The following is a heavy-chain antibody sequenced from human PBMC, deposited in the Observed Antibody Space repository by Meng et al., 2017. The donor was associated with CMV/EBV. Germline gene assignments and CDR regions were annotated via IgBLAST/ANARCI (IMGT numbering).Heavy chain of an antibody. CDR1: GFTFSSYE. J-gene: IGHJ6*02. Sequence: GESLKISCAASGFTFSSYEMNWVRQAPGKGLEWVSYISSSGSTIYYADSVKGRFTISRDNAKNSLYLQMNSLRAEDTAVYYCARYAGATFAYYYYGMDVWGQGTTVTVSS. CDR3: ARYAGATFAYYYYGMDV. CDR2: ISSSGSTI. V-gene: IGHV3-48*03. D-gene: IGHD1-26*01.